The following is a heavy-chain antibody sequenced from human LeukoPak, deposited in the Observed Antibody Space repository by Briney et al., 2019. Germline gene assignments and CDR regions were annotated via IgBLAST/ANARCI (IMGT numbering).Heavy chain of an antibody. Sequence: AGGSLRLSCAASGFTFDDYAMHWVRQAPGKGLEWVSGISWNSGSIGYADSVKGRFTISRDNAKNSLYLQMNSLRAEDTALYYCAKLRYNYYGSGSYYNYFDYWGQGTLVTGSS. V-gene: IGHV3-9*01. CDR1: GFTFDDYA. D-gene: IGHD3-10*01. CDR2: ISWNSGSI. J-gene: IGHJ4*02. CDR3: AKLRYNYYGSGSYYNYFDY.